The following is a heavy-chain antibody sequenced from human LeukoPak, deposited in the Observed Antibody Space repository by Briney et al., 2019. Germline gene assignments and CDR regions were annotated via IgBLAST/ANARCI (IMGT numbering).Heavy chain of an antibody. V-gene: IGHV3-66*01. CDR2: IYSGGSI. D-gene: IGHD3-22*01. CDR1: GFTFSSYA. J-gene: IGHJ1*01. CDR3: ARGVPAVVLIPGAGDFQH. Sequence: GGSLRLSCAASGFTFSSYAMHWVRQAPGKGLEWVSVIYSGGSIYYADSVKGRLTISRDNSKNTLYLQMNSLRVEDTAVYYCARGVPAVVLIPGAGDFQHWGQGTLVTVSS.